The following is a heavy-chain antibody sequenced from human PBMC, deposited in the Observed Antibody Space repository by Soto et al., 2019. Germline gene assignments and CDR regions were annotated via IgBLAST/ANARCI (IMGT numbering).Heavy chain of an antibody. V-gene: IGHV4-4*02. CDR2: IYHSGST. J-gene: IGHJ4*02. CDR3: ARVLGGSWSPVDY. D-gene: IGHD6-13*01. Sequence: QVQLQDAGPGLVKPSGTLSLTCAVSCGSISSSNWWSWVRQPTCKGLEWIGEIYHSGSTNYNPSLKSRVTISVDKSKNQFSLKLSSVTAAYTDVYYCARVLGGSWSPVDYWGQGTLVTVSS. CDR1: CGSISSSNW.